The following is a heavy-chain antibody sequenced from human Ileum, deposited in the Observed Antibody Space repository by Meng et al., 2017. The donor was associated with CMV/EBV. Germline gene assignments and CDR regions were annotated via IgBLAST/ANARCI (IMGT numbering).Heavy chain of an antibody. CDR1: GFTFGDHS. CDR3: AKLEGGSGGGDF. Sequence: FAASGFTFGDHSMHCVSQATGKGLEWLGLISLDSASPFYADSVKGRFTISRDNTKDLLYLHMNTLKTEDTGFYFCAKLEGGSGGGDFWGQGTLVTVSS. J-gene: IGHJ4*02. V-gene: IGHV3-43*01. CDR2: ISLDSASP. D-gene: IGHD6-19*01.